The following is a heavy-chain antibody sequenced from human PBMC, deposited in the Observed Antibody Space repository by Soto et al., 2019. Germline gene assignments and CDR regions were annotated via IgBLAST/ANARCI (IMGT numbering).Heavy chain of an antibody. CDR2: IYYSGST. CDR1: GGSISSYY. D-gene: IGHD3-9*01. V-gene: IGHV4-59*08. CDR3: ARLARYFDVPYFDY. Sequence: SETLSLTCTVSGGSISSYYWSWIRQPPGKGLEWIGYIYYSGSTNYNPSLKSRVTISVDTSKNQFSLKLSSVTAADTAVYYCARLARYFDVPYFDYWGQGTLVTVSS. J-gene: IGHJ4*02.